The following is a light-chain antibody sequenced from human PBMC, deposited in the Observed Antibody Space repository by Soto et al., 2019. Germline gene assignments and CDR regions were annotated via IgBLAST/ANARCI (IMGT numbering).Light chain of an antibody. CDR3: SSYAGSNTWV. V-gene: IGLV2-23*01. CDR1: SSNVESYYNL. Sequence: QSALTQPASVSGSPGQSITISCTGTSSNVESYYNLVSWYQQHPGKAPKLMIYEGNKRPSGVSDRFSGSKSGNTASLTISGLQAEDEAHYCCSSYAGSNTWVFGGGTKLTVL. CDR2: EGN. J-gene: IGLJ2*01.